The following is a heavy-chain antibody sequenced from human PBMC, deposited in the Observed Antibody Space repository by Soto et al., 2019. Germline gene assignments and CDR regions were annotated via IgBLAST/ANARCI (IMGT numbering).Heavy chain of an antibody. V-gene: IGHV3-23*01. J-gene: IGHJ3*02. CDR1: GFTFSSYA. CDR2: ISGSAGST. CDR3: AKDHSSSWYEKAFDI. Sequence: GGSLRLSCAASGFTFSSYAMSWVRQAPGKGLEWVSAISGSAGSTYYAESVKGRFTISRDNSKNTLYLQMNSLRAEDTAVYYCAKDHSSSWYEKAFDIWGQGTMVTVSS. D-gene: IGHD6-13*01.